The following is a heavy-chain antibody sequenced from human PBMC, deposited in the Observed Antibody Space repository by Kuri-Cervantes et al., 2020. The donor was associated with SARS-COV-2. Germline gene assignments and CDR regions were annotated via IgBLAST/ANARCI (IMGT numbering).Heavy chain of an antibody. J-gene: IGHJ4*02. CDR1: GFTFSSYA. V-gene: IGHV3-30-3*01. CDR2: ISSDGINT. D-gene: IGHD2-21*01. Sequence: SLKISCAASGFTFSSYAMHWVRQAPGKGLEWVSVISSDGINTYYADSVKGRFTISRDTSRNTLYLRMNSLRTEDTAIYYCARDRVGVHDCWGQGTLVTVSS. CDR3: ARDRVGVHDC.